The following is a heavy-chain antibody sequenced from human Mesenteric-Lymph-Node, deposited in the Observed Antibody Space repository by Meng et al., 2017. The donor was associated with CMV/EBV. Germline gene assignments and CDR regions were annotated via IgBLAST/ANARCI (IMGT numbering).Heavy chain of an antibody. CDR2: IRYDGSNK. CDR3: AKDWTNLVAGIDY. D-gene: IGHD6-19*01. Sequence: GGSLRLSCAASGFTFSSYAMSWVRQAPGKGLEWVAFIRYDGSNKYYADSVKGRFTISRDNSKNTLYLQMNSLRAEDTAVYYCAKDWTNLVAGIDYWGPGTLVTVSS. V-gene: IGHV3-30*02. CDR1: GFTFSSYA. J-gene: IGHJ4*02.